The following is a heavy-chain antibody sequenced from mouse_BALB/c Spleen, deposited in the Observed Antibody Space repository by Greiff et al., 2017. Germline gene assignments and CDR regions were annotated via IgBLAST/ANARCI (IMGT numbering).Heavy chain of an antibody. V-gene: IGHV1S22*01. CDR1: GYTFTSYW. CDR2: IYPGSGST. Sequence: LQQPGSELVRPGASVKLSCKASGYTFTSYWMHWVKQRPGQGLEWIGNIYPGSGSTNYDEKFKSKATLTVDTSSSTAYMQLSSLTSEDSAVYYCTRGDRYAWFAYWGQGTLVTVSA. D-gene: IGHD2-14*01. CDR3: TRGDRYAWFAY. J-gene: IGHJ3*01.